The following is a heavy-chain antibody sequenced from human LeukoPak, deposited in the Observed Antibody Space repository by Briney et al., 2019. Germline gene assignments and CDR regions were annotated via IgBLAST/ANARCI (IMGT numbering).Heavy chain of an antibody. V-gene: IGHV3-53*01. CDR2: IYSGGSP. CDR1: GFTVSSSY. D-gene: IGHD2-21*02. Sequence: GGSLRLSCEVSGFTVSSSYMSWVRQAPGKGLEWVSVIYSGGSPYYANSVKGRFTISRDNSNNTLYLHMNSLSAEDTAVYYCARGGGAYCGGDCHRNFDYWGQGTLVTVSS. CDR3: ARGGGAYCGGDCHRNFDY. J-gene: IGHJ4*02.